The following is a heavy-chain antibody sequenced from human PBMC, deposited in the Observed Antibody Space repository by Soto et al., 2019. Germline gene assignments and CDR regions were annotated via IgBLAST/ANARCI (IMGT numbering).Heavy chain of an antibody. CDR1: GGSFSGYY. CDR3: AGSYCSGGSCPRAYYYYGMDV. CDR2: INHSGST. D-gene: IGHD2-15*01. V-gene: IGHV4-34*01. J-gene: IGHJ6*02. Sequence: TSETLSLTCAVYGGSFSGYYWSWIRQPPGKGLEWIGEINHSGSTNYNPSLKSRVTISVDTSKNQFSLKLSSVTAADTAVYYCAGSYCSGGSCPRAYYYYGMDVWGQGTTVTVSS.